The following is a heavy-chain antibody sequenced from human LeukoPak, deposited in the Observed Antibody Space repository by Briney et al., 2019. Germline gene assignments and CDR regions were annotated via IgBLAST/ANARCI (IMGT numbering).Heavy chain of an antibody. V-gene: IGHV1-8*01. CDR1: GYTFTSYD. CDR3: ARGYPKLRITMVRGVYPFDP. J-gene: IGHJ5*02. Sequence: ASVKVSCKASGYTFTSYDINWVRQATGQGLEWMGWTNPNSGNTGYAQKFQGRVTMTRNTSISTAYMELSSLRSEDTAVYYCARGYPKLRITMVRGVYPFDPWGQGTLVTVSS. CDR2: TNPNSGNT. D-gene: IGHD3-10*01.